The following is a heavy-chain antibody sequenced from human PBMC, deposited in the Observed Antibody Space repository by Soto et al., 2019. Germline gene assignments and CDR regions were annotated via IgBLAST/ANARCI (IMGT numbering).Heavy chain of an antibody. V-gene: IGHV1-8*01. CDR1: GYTFTSYD. Sequence: ASVKVSCKASGYTFTSYDINWVRQATGQGLEWMGWMNPNSGNTGYAQKFQGRVTMTRNTSISTAYMELSSLRSEDTAVYYCAKDLSPDYGSGSYYMFDYWGQGTLVTVSS. CDR2: MNPNSGNT. D-gene: IGHD3-10*01. CDR3: AKDLSPDYGSGSYYMFDY. J-gene: IGHJ4*02.